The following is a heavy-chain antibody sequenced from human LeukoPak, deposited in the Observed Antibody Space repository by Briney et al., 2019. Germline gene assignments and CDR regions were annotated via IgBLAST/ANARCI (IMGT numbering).Heavy chain of an antibody. CDR3: AKSGTSDWDWFDP. V-gene: IGHV3-23*01. CDR2: VTGDGLAT. CDR1: GFTFNNYA. J-gene: IGHJ5*02. Sequence: GGSLRLSCAASGFTFNNYAMNWVRQAPGKGLEWVSIVTGDGLATNYADSVRGRFTISRDNSKNRLHLQMNSLRAEDTAVYYCAKSGTSDWDWFDPWGQGTLVTVSS. D-gene: IGHD2-21*01.